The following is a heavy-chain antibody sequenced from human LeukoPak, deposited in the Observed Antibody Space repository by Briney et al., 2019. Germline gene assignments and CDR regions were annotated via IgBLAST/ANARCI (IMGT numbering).Heavy chain of an antibody. D-gene: IGHD3-3*01. V-gene: IGHV3-30-3*01. CDR3: ARDSRFLEWLLPPLVGMDV. Sequence: GGSLRLSCAASGFTFSSYGIHWVRQAPGKGLEWVAVISYDGSNKYYADSVKGRFTISRDNSKNTLYLQMSSLRAEDTGVYYCARDSRFLEWLLPPLVGMDVWGRGTTVTVSS. CDR2: ISYDGSNK. J-gene: IGHJ6*02. CDR1: GFTFSSYG.